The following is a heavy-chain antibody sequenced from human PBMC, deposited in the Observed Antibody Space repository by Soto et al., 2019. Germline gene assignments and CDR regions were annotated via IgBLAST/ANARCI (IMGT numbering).Heavy chain of an antibody. Sequence: QVQLVQSGAEVKKPGASVKVSCKASGYTFTSYGISWVRQAPGQGLEWMGWISAYNGNTNYAQKLQGRGPRTTDTATSTADRERRSLRSDDTAVYYCARVDRITMVRVERSEYWGQGTLVTVSS. CDR3: ARVDRITMVRVERSEY. D-gene: IGHD3-10*01. V-gene: IGHV1-18*01. J-gene: IGHJ4*02. CDR1: GYTFTSYG. CDR2: ISAYNGNT.